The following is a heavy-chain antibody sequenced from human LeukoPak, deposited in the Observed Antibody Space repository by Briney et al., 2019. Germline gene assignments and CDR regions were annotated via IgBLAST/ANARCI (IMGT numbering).Heavy chain of an antibody. J-gene: IGHJ4*02. CDR3: APKPRITMVRGVISTYPLIDY. CDR1: GFTFSSYG. CDR2: IWYDDDNK. V-gene: IGHV3-33*01. D-gene: IGHD3-10*01. Sequence: GGSLRLSCAASGFTFSSYGMHWVRQAPGKGLEWVAVIWYDDDNKYYADSVKGRFTISRDNSKNTLYLQMNSLRAEDTAVYYCAPKPRITMVRGVISTYPLIDYWGQGTLVTVSS.